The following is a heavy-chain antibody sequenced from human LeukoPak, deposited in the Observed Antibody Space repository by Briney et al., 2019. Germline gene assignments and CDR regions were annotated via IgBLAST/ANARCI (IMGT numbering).Heavy chain of an antibody. Sequence: ASVKVSCKASGGTFISYAISWVRQAPGQGLEWMGGIIPIFGTANYAQKFQGRVTITADESTSTAYMELSSLRSEDTAVYYCARDAPYSSGSGDYWGQGTLVTVSS. D-gene: IGHD6-19*01. J-gene: IGHJ4*02. V-gene: IGHV1-69*13. CDR2: IIPIFGTA. CDR1: GGTFISYA. CDR3: ARDAPYSSGSGDY.